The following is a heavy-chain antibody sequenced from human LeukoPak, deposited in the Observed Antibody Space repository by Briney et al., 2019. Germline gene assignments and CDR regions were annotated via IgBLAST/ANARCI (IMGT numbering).Heavy chain of an antibody. D-gene: IGHD2-2*01. V-gene: IGHV1-2*02. CDR2: INPNSGGT. Sequence: ASLKVSCKASGYTFTGYYMHWVREAPGQGLERMGWINPNSGGTNYAQKFQGRVTMTRDTSISTAYMELSRLRSDDTAVYYCARETVVVPAAGYWGQGTLVTVSS. J-gene: IGHJ4*02. CDR3: ARETVVVPAAGY. CDR1: GYTFTGYY.